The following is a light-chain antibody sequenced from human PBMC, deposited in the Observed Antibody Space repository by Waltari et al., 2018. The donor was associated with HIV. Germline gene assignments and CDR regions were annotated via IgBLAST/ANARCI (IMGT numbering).Light chain of an antibody. CDR3: CSYAGTSWI. J-gene: IGLJ3*02. V-gene: IGLV2-11*01. Sequence: QSALTQPRSVSGSPGQSVTISCTGSISDVGGYDFVSWHQQHPDNAPKLIIYDVNKRASGFTGRFSGSKSGHTASLTISGLQSEDEADYYCCSYAGTSWIFGGGTMLTVL. CDR2: DVN. CDR1: ISDVGGYDF.